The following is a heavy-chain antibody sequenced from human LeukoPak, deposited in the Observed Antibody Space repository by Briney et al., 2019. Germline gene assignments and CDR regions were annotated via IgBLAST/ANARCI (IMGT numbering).Heavy chain of an antibody. Sequence: PSETPSLTCSVSGVSISTYYWIWIRQPPAKGLEWMGFFSYSGSTKYNPSLKSRVTMSVDTSKNQFSLKLNSVTAADTAVYYCARMYSGTSYYFDYWGQGTLVTVSS. CDR2: FSYSGST. CDR1: GVSISTYY. D-gene: IGHD1-26*01. CDR3: ARMYSGTSYYFDY. J-gene: IGHJ4*02. V-gene: IGHV4-59*01.